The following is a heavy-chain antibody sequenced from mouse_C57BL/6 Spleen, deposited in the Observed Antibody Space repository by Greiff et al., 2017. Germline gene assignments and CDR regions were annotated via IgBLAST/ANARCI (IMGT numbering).Heavy chain of an antibody. Sequence: EVKLVESGGGLVKPGGSLKLSCAASGFTFSSYTMSWVRQTPEKRLEWVATISGGGGNTYYPDSVKGRFTISRDNAKNTLYLQMSSLRSEDTALYYGARQGGSGYFDYWGQGTTLTVSS. CDR1: GFTFSSYT. V-gene: IGHV5-9*01. CDR2: ISGGGGNT. CDR3: ARQGGSGYFDY. D-gene: IGHD3-1*01. J-gene: IGHJ2*01.